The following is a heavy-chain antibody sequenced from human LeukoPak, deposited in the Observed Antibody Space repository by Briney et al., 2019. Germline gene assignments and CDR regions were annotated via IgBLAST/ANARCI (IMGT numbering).Heavy chain of an antibody. J-gene: IGHJ6*04. V-gene: IGHV3-33*01. CDR3: ARGVGNFYYAMDV. D-gene: IGHD2-15*01. Sequence: GGSLRLSCAASGFTFSGYGMHWVRQAPGKGLEWVAVIWFDGSNKYYADSVKGRFTISRDNSKNTLYLQMNSLRAEDTAVYYCARGVGNFYYAMDVWGKGTTVTVSS. CDR1: GFTFSGYG. CDR2: IWFDGSNK.